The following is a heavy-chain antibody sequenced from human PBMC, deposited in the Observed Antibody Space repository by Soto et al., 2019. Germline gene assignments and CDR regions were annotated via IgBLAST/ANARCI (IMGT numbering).Heavy chain of an antibody. Sequence: QVQLVESGGGVVQPGRSLRLSCAASGFTFSSYAMHWVRQAPGKGLEWVAVISYDGSNKYYADSVKGRFTISRDNSKNTLYLQMNSLRAEDTAVYYCARDGERDYDFWIRFDYWGQGTLVTVSA. CDR1: GFTFSSYA. D-gene: IGHD3-3*01. CDR2: ISYDGSNK. V-gene: IGHV3-30-3*01. CDR3: ARDGERDYDFWIRFDY. J-gene: IGHJ4*02.